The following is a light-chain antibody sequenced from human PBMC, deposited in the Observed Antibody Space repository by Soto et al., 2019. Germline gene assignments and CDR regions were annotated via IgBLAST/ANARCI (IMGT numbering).Light chain of an antibody. CDR3: AVWDDSLRGWV. V-gene: IGLV1-47*02. J-gene: IGLJ3*02. CDR1: FSNIGSNY. Sequence: QSVLTQPHSASGTPGQRVTISCSGRFSNIGSNYVYWYQQLPGTAPKLLIFTNDQRTSGVPGRFSGSKSGTSASLAISGLRSEDEAEYYCAVWDDSLRGWVFGGGTQLTVL. CDR2: TND.